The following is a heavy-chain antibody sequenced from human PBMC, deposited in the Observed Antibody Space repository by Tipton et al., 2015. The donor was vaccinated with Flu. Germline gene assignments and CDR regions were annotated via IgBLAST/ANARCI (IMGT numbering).Heavy chain of an antibody. CDR3: ARDSIPQGLNYFGP. D-gene: IGHD2/OR15-2a*01. V-gene: IGHV1-69*01. CDR2: IVPIFGSA. Sequence: QLVQSGAEVKKPGSSVRVSCKASGGSFTRYSFTWVRQAPGQGLEWMGGIVPIFGSAKYAQKFQDRVTITADESTSTVYMELSSLKSEDRAVYYCARDSIPQGLNYFGPWGQGTLVTVAS. J-gene: IGHJ5*02. CDR1: GGSFTRYS.